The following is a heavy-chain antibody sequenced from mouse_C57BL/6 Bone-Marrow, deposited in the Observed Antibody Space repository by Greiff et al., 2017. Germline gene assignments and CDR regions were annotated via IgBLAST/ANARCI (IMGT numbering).Heavy chain of an antibody. CDR1: GFSLTSYG. Sequence: VMLVESGPGLVQPSQSLSITCTVSGFSLTSYGVHWVRQSPGKGLEWLGVIWSGGSTDYNAAFISRLSSSKDNSKSHVFFKMNSLQADDTAIYYCARNGSTTGLDYWGQGTTLTVSS. J-gene: IGHJ2*01. CDR3: ARNGSTTGLDY. V-gene: IGHV2-2*01. CDR2: IWSGGST. D-gene: IGHD1-1*01.